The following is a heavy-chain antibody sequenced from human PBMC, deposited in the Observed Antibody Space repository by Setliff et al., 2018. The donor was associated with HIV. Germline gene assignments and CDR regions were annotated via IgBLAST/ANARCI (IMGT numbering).Heavy chain of an antibody. V-gene: IGHV3-13*03. D-gene: IGHD6-13*01. Sequence: GGSLRLSCAACGLIFSRYDMHWVRQVIGKGLEWVSDIGAAGDTYFSGSVKGQLTISRESAKNSLYLQMNSLRAGDTAVYYCARRAGYTSSWYREDYYYMDVWGKGTTVTVSS. CDR3: ARRAGYTSSWYREDYYYMDV. J-gene: IGHJ6*03. CDR2: IGAAGDT. CDR1: GLIFSRYD.